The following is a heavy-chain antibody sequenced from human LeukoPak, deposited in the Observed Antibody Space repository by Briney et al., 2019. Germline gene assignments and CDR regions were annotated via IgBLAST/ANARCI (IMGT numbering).Heavy chain of an antibody. D-gene: IGHD2-8*01. CDR2: LSTRGNT. CDR1: GASVSSGNYF. Sequence: PSQTLSLTCSVSGASVSSGNYFWTWIRQPTGKGLERIGRLSTRGNTNYNPSLESRVTISGDTSKNQFSLQLRSVTAADTAVYYCTRALCINGVCEWFDPWGQGTLVTVSS. J-gene: IGHJ5*02. V-gene: IGHV4-61*02. CDR3: TRALCINGVCEWFDP.